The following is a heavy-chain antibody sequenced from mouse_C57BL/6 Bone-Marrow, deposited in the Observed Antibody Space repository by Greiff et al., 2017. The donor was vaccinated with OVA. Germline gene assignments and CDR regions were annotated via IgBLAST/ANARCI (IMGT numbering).Heavy chain of an antibody. CDR2: IDPENGDT. CDR3: TTFITTPVDY. V-gene: IGHV14-4*01. CDR1: GFNIKDDY. J-gene: IGHJ2*01. D-gene: IGHD1-1*01. Sequence: SGAELVRPGASVKLSCTASGFNIKDDYMHWVKQRPEQGLEWIGWIDPENGDTEYASKFQGKATITADTSSNTAYLQLSSLTSEDTAVYYCTTFITTPVDYWGQGTTLTVSS.